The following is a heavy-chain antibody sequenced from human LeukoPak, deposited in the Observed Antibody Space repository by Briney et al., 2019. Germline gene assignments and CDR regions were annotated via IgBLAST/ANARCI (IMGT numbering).Heavy chain of an antibody. CDR1: GGSISSHY. D-gene: IGHD3-22*01. CDR3: ARVEGLDNEYFQH. Sequence: KPSETLSLTCTVSGGSISSHYWSWIRQPPGKGLEWIGYIYYSGSTNYNPSLKSRVTISVDTSKNQFSLKLSSVTAADTAVYYCARVEGLDNEYFQHWGQGTLVTVSS. V-gene: IGHV4-59*11. J-gene: IGHJ1*01. CDR2: IYYSGST.